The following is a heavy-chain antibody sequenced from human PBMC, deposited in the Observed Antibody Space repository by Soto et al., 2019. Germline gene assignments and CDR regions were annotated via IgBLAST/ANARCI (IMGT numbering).Heavy chain of an antibody. CDR2: ISGFNGNT. J-gene: IGHJ5*02. D-gene: IGHD3-3*01. CDR3: ARDDYDFWSCQRDWLDP. V-gene: IGHV1-18*01. CDR1: GYNFSNHA. Sequence: ASVKVSCKASGYNFSNHAIIWMRQAPGQGLEWVGRISGFNGNTNYAQKLQGRVTLTTDTSSNTAYMELRNLRSDDTAVYYCARDDYDFWSCQRDWLDPWGQGTQVTVSS.